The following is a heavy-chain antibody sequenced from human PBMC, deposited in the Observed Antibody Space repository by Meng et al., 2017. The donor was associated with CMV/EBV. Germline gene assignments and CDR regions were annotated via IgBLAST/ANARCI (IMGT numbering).Heavy chain of an antibody. CDR1: GHTFTSYD. D-gene: IGHD2-2*01. CDR3: AREGISDQLLSENWFDP. Sequence: ASVKVSCKASGHTFTSYDINWVRQATGQGLEWMGWMNPNSGNTGYAQKFQGRVTITRNTSISTAYMELSSLRSEDTAVYYCAREGISDQLLSENWFDPWGQGTLVTVSS. CDR2: MNPNSGNT. J-gene: IGHJ5*02. V-gene: IGHV1-8*03.